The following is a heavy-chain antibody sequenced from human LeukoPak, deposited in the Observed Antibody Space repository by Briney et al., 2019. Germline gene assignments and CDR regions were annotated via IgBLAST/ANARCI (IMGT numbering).Heavy chain of an antibody. D-gene: IGHD6-19*01. CDR1: GFTFDDYA. J-gene: IGHJ4*02. V-gene: IGHV3-9*01. CDR3: AKDIEYSSGLDY. CDR2: ISWNSGSI. Sequence: GRSLRLSCAASGFTFDDYAMHWVRQAPGKGLEWASGISWNSGSIGYADSVKGRFTISRDNAKNSLYLQMNSLRAEDTALYYCAKDIEYSSGLDYWGQGTLVTVSS.